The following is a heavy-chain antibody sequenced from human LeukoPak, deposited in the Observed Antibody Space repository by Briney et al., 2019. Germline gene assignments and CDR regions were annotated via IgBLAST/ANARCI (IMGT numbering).Heavy chain of an antibody. CDR2: IYHGGST. Sequence: SETLPLTCTVSGGSISSTGYYWGWIRQSPGKGLEWIGIIYHGGSTYYNPSLKSRVTISVDTSKNQFSLKLSSVTAADMAVYYCTRHQWWLAPRNFDYWGQGTLVTVSS. CDR1: GGSISSTGYY. D-gene: IGHD2-8*01. CDR3: TRHQWWLAPRNFDY. J-gene: IGHJ4*02. V-gene: IGHV4-39*01.